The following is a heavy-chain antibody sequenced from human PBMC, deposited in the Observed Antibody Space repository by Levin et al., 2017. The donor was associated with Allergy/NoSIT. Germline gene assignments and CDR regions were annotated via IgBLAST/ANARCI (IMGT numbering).Heavy chain of an antibody. Sequence: GESLKISCAASGFTFSSYWMHWVRQAPGKGLVWVSRINSDGSSTSYADSVKGRFTISRDNAKNTLYLQMNSLRAEDTAVYYCAREGGGQWLVGFDYWGQGTLVTVSS. V-gene: IGHV3-74*01. D-gene: IGHD6-19*01. J-gene: IGHJ4*02. CDR1: GFTFSSYW. CDR2: INSDGSST. CDR3: AREGGGQWLVGFDY.